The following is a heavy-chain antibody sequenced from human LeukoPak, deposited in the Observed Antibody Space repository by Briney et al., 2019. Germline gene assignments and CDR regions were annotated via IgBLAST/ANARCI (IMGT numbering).Heavy chain of an antibody. CDR1: GFTFSSYS. V-gene: IGHV3-21*01. CDR2: ISSSSYI. Sequence: GGSLRLSCAASGFTFSSYSMNWVRQAPGKGLEWVSSISSSSYIYYADSVKGRFTISRDNAKNSLYLQMNSLRAEDTAVYYCARYHYYDSSGSGYWGQGTLVTVSS. J-gene: IGHJ4*02. CDR3: ARYHYYDSSGSGY. D-gene: IGHD3-22*01.